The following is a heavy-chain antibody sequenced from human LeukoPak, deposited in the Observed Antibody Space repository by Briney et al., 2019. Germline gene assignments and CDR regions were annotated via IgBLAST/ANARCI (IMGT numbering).Heavy chain of an antibody. CDR1: SGSLSSFY. J-gene: IGHJ4*02. V-gene: IGHV4-4*07. Sequence: SETLSLTCTVSSGSLSSFYWNWIRQPAGKGLEWVGRIYPSGSTDYNASLKSRVTMLVDASKKQFSLKLNSVTAADTAVYYCARSSGHDFDYWGQGILVTVSS. D-gene: IGHD5-12*01. CDR2: IYPSGST. CDR3: ARSSGHDFDY.